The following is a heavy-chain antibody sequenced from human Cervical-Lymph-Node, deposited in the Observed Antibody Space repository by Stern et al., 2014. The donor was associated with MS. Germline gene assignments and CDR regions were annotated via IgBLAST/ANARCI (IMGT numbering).Heavy chain of an antibody. Sequence: QVQLMQSGAEVKKPGASVKVSCKAFGYTFIGYYIHWVRQAPGQGLEWMGWINPHSSGSDYAEKFQGRVTMTRDTSINTVYMELSWLRSDDTAMYYCARKVDYYGSETYNTDWYFDLWGRGTLVTVSS. CDR1: GYTFIGYY. D-gene: IGHD3-10*01. CDR2: INPHSSGS. V-gene: IGHV1-2*02. J-gene: IGHJ2*01. CDR3: ARKVDYYGSETYNTDWYFDL.